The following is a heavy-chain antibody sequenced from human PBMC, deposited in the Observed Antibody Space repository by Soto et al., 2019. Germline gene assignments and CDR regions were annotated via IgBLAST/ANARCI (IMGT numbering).Heavy chain of an antibody. CDR2: ISYDGSNK. CDR1: GFTLRSNG. CDR3: AKDSDYDSSGYYYFPDY. Sequence: GGSLRPPGPPFGFTLRSNGLPWSPKAQGKGLEWVAVISYDGSNKYYADSVKGRFTISRDNSKNTLYLQMNSLRAEDTAVYYCAKDSDYDSSGYYYFPDYWGQGTLVTVSS. V-gene: IGHV3-30*18. J-gene: IGHJ4*02. D-gene: IGHD3-22*01.